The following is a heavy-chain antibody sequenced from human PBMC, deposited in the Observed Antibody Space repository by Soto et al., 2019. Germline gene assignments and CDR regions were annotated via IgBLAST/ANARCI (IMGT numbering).Heavy chain of an antibody. V-gene: IGHV1-69*06. CDR3: ARAGDYDFWSGLYYYGMDV. CDR2: IIPIFGTA. Sequence: ASVKVSCKASGGTFSSYAISWVRQAPGQGLEWMGGIIPIFGTANYAQKFQGRVTITADKSTSTAYMELSSLRSEDTAVYYCARAGDYDFWSGLYYYGMDVWGQGTTVTVSS. CDR1: GGTFSSYA. D-gene: IGHD3-3*01. J-gene: IGHJ6*02.